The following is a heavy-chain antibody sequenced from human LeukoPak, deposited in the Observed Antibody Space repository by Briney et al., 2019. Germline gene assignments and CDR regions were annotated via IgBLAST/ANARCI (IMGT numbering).Heavy chain of an antibody. CDR1: GFTFSNYA. D-gene: IGHD2-2*02. J-gene: IGHJ4*02. V-gene: IGHV3-48*04. CDR2: ISGSSSTI. CDR3: ARDRSYSIPD. Sequence: GGSLRLSCAASGFTFSNYAMNWVRQAPGKGLEWLSYISGSSSTIYYVESVKGRFTTSRDNAKNSLYLQMNSLRAEDTAVYYCARDRSYSIPDWGQGTLVTVSS.